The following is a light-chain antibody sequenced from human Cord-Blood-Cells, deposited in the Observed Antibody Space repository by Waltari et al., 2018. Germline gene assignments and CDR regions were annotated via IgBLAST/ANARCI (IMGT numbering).Light chain of an antibody. CDR3: SSYAGRNNLV. CDR2: EVS. J-gene: IGLJ2*01. CDR1: SSDVGGYNY. Sequence: SALTQPPSASGSPGQSVTISCTGTSSDVGGYNYVSWYQQHPGKAPQLKIYEVSNRPSGVPDRFSGSKSGNTASLTVSGLQAEDEAEYYCSSYAGRNNLVFGGGTKLTVL. V-gene: IGLV2-8*01.